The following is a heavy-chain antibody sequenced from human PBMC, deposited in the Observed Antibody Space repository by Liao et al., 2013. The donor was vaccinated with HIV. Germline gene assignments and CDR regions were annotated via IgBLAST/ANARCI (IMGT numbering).Heavy chain of an antibody. CDR2: IYYSGST. D-gene: IGHD1-26*01. CDR3: ARDIPDSWERSTIGSDP. V-gene: IGHV4-30-4*08. CDR1: GGSISSGDYY. J-gene: IGHJ5*02. Sequence: QVQLQQWGAGLLKPSQTLSLTCTVSGGSISSGDYYWSWIRQPPGKGLEWIGYIYYSGSTYYNPSLKSRVTMSVDTSKNQFSLKLSSVTAADTAVYYCARDIPDSWERSTIGSDPWGQGTLVTVSS.